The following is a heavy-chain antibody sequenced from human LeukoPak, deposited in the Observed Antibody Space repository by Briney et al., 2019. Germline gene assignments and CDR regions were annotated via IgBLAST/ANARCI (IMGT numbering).Heavy chain of an antibody. CDR3: ARDRISVTDPPNWFDP. Sequence: PSETLSLTCTVSGGSISNYYWSWIRQPPGKGLEWIGYVFYSWSTNYNPSLRRRVTISVDTSKNQFSLKLSSVTAADAAMYYCARDRISVTDPPNWFDPWGQGTLVTVSS. J-gene: IGHJ5*02. D-gene: IGHD6-19*01. CDR2: VFYSWST. CDR1: GGSISNYY. V-gene: IGHV4-59*12.